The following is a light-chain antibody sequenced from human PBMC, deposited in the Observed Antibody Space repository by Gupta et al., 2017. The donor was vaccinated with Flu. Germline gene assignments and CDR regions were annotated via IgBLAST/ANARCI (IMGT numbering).Light chain of an antibody. Sequence: SYVLTQPPSVSVAPGQTARMTCGGNNIGSKAVHWYQQKQGQAPVMIVMDASDRPSGIPERGLCYTAGKKATPNTISVAAGDEADEYCKESVSSSAKGVFGGGTKLTVL. V-gene: IGLV3-21*02. J-gene: IGLJ2*01. CDR1: NIGSKA. CDR2: DAS. CDR3: KESVSSSAKGV.